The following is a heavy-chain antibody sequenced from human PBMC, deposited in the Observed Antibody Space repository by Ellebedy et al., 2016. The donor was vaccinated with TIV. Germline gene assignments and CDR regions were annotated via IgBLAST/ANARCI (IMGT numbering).Heavy chain of an antibody. D-gene: IGHD3-10*01. Sequence: ASVKVSXXVSGYTLTELSMHWVRQAPGKGLEWMGGFDPEDGETIYAQKFQGRVTMTEDTSTDTAYMELSSLRSEDTAVYYCAAGLWFGELGPNGMDVWGQGTTVTVSS. V-gene: IGHV1-24*01. CDR2: FDPEDGET. CDR3: AAGLWFGELGPNGMDV. CDR1: GYTLTELS. J-gene: IGHJ6*02.